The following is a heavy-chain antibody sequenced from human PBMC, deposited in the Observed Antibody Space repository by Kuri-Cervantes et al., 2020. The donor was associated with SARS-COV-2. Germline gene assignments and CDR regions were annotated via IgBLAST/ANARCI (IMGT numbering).Heavy chain of an antibody. CDR1: GFTFSSYG. Sequence: GESLKISCAASGFTFSSYGMHWVRQAPGKGLEWVGRTRNKANSYTTEYAASVKGRFTISRDDSKNSLYLQMNSLKTEDTAVYYCARDWAAAGSGDMWYFDLWGRGTLVTVSS. J-gene: IGHJ2*01. CDR2: TRNKANSYTT. D-gene: IGHD6-13*01. CDR3: ARDWAAAGSGDMWYFDL. V-gene: IGHV3-72*01.